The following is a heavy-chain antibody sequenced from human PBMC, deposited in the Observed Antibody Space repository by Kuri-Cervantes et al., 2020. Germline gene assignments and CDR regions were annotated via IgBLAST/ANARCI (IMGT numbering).Heavy chain of an antibody. CDR1: GGSVSSGSYY. V-gene: IGHV4-39*07. Sequence: GSLRLSCTVSGGSVSSGSYYWSWIRQPPGKGLEWIGSIYYSGSTYYNPSLKSRVTISVDTSKNQFSLKLSSVTAADTAVYYCARDRWELLSGYYYYYGMDVWGQGTTVTVSS. CDR3: ARDRWELLSGYYYYYGMDV. CDR2: IYYSGST. J-gene: IGHJ6*02. D-gene: IGHD1-26*01.